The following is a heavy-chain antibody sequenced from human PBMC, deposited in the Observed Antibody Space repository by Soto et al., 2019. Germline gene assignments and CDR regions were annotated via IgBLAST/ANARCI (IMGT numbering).Heavy chain of an antibody. CDR2: IDYSWST. CDR3: ARSVTYYYYGMDV. V-gene: IGHV4-39*01. Sequence: SDTLSLTGTVFGRSISSTRYYGGSIRQPPGKGLEWIGSIDYSWSTYYNPSLKSRVTSTVDTSKNQFSLKLSSVTAADTAVYYGARSVTYYYYGMDVWGKGTRVTVSS. CDR1: GRSISSTRYY. D-gene: IGHD4-17*01. J-gene: IGHJ6*04.